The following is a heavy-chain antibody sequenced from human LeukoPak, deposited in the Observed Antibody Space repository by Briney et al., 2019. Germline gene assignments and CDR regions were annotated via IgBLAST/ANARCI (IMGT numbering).Heavy chain of an antibody. Sequence: ASVKVSCKASGYTFCGYYIHWVGHAPGQGLEWMGWINPNSGGTNYAQKFQGRVTMTRDTSISTVYMELSRLRSDDSAIYYCAKSYYLNSWSPWDAFDVKGQGIMVTVSS. CDR3: AKSYYLNSWSPWDAFDV. J-gene: IGHJ3*01. CDR2: INPNSGGT. CDR1: GYTFCGYY. V-gene: IGHV1-2*02. D-gene: IGHD3-10*01.